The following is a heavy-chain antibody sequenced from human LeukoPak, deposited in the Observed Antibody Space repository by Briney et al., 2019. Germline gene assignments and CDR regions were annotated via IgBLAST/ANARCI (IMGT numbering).Heavy chain of an antibody. CDR1: GDSVSSNSAA. J-gene: IGHJ6*03. Sequence: SQSLSLTCAISGDSVSSNSAAWNWIGQSPSRGLEWLGRTYYRSKWYNDYAVSVKSRITINPDTSKNQFSLQLNSVTPEDTAVYYCARDRSYSSFYYYYYYMDVWGKGTTVTVSS. V-gene: IGHV6-1*01. CDR3: ARDRSYSSFYYYYYYMDV. CDR2: TYYRSKWYN. D-gene: IGHD1-26*01.